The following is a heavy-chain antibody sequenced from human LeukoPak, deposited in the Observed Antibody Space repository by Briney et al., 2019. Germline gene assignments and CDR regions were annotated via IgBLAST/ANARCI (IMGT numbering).Heavy chain of an antibody. CDR1: GFRFSNYG. D-gene: IGHD5-24*01. Sequence: GGSLRLSCVASGFRFSNYGMNWVRQAPGKGLEWVSGIIPTGSTTYYADSVKGRFTISRDNSKNSLYLQMNSLRAEDTALYYCAKDKGVGDGFDAFDIWGRGTMVTVSS. CDR3: AKDKGVGDGFDAFDI. J-gene: IGHJ3*02. V-gene: IGHV3-23*01. CDR2: IIPTGSTT.